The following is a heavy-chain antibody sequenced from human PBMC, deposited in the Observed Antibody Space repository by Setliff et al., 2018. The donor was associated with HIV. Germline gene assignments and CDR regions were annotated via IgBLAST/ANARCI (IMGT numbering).Heavy chain of an antibody. J-gene: IGHJ3*02. Sequence: LRLSCVASGFSFSNAWMTWVRQGPGKGLEWVGRIASRFDGETTDYAAPVRGRFTFSRDDSKNTLYLQMNSLKTEDTAVYYCVTDEKVAFDMWGPGTMVTVSS. CDR3: VTDEKVAFDM. CDR2: IASRFDGETT. CDR1: GFSFSNAW. V-gene: IGHV3-15*04.